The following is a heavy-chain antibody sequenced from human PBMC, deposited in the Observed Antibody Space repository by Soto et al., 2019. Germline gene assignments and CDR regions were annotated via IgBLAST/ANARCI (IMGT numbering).Heavy chain of an antibody. Sequence: QITLKESGPTLVNPTQTLTLTCTFSGFSLTANGVGVGWFRQPPGKAPEWLAVIYGHDDKRYSPSLRSRLTITKDPSENQVVLTLTDMDPVDTGTYFCARGFPGYWYFDLWGPGTLVTVSS. J-gene: IGHJ2*01. CDR1: GFSLTANGVG. CDR3: ARGFPGYWYFDL. V-gene: IGHV2-5*01. CDR2: IYGHDDK.